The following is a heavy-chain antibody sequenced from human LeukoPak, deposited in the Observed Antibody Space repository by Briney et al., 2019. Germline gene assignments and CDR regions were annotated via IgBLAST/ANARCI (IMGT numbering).Heavy chain of an antibody. D-gene: IGHD6-19*01. CDR3: ARSVAGRRANWFDP. V-gene: IGHV1-18*01. CDR2: ISAYNGNT. J-gene: IGHJ5*02. CDR1: GYTFTSYG. Sequence: ASVKVSCKASGYTFTSYGISWVRQAPGQGLEWMGWISAYNGNTNYAQKLQGRVTMTRNTSISTAYMELSSLRSEDTAVYYCARSVAGRRANWFDPWGQGTLVTVSS.